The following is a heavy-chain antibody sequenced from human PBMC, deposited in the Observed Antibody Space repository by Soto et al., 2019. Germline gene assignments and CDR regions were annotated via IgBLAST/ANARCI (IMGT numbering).Heavy chain of an antibody. V-gene: IGHV3-33*01. Sequence: GGSLRLSCAASGFTFSSYGMHWVRQAPGKGLEWVAVIWYDGSNKYYADSVKGRFTISRDNSKNTLYLQMNSLTAADTAIYYCARANWYSEYWGQGTLVTVSS. CDR1: GFTFSSYG. CDR2: IWYDGSNK. CDR3: ARANWYSEY. J-gene: IGHJ4*02. D-gene: IGHD7-27*01.